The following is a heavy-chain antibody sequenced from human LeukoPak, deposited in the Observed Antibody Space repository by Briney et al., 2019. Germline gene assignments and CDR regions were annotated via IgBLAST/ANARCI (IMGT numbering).Heavy chain of an antibody. V-gene: IGHV3-23*01. Sequence: GGSLRLSCAASGFTFSIYAMSWVRQAPGKGLEWVSGMSGSGGSTYYADSVKGRFTISRDNSKNTLYLQMNSLRAEDTAVYYCAKDHHDYVWGSYRYTIGFDYWGQGTLVTVSS. CDR3: AKDHHDYVWGSYRYTIGFDY. CDR1: GFTFSIYA. D-gene: IGHD3-16*02. J-gene: IGHJ4*02. CDR2: MSGSGGST.